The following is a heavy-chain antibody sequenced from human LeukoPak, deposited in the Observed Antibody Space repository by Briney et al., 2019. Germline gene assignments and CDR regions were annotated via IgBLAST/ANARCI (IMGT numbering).Heavy chain of an antibody. J-gene: IGHJ6*02. Sequence: PGGSLRLSCAASGFTFSSYAMHWVRQAPGKGLEWVAVISYDGSNKYYADSVKGRFTISRDNSKNTLYLQMNSLRAEDTAVYYCARARSVRNYYYYGMDVWGQGTTVTVSS. CDR2: ISYDGSNK. CDR3: ARARSVRNYYYYGMDV. D-gene: IGHD5/OR15-5a*01. CDR1: GFTFSSYA. V-gene: IGHV3-30-3*01.